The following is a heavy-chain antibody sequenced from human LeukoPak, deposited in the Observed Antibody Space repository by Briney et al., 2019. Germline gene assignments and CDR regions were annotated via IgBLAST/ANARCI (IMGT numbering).Heavy chain of an antibody. CDR2: ISSSSSTI. J-gene: IGHJ4*02. CDR1: GFTFSSYS. Sequence: SGGSLRLSCAASGFTFSSYSMNWVRQAPGKGLEWVSYISSSSSTIYYADSVKGRFTISRDNAKNSLYLQMNSLRAEDTAVYYCARGGVYSSSCTDYWGQGTLVTVSS. CDR3: ARGGVYSSSCTDY. D-gene: IGHD6-13*01. V-gene: IGHV3-48*04.